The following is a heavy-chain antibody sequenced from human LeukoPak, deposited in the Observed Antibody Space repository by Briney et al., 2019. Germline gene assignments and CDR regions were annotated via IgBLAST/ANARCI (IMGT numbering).Heavy chain of an antibody. D-gene: IGHD3-9*01. Sequence: GASVKVSCKTSGYNFTNYYMHWVRQAPRHGLEWMGIMNPSGDTTTYAEKFQGRVTMTRDTSTSTVYMELSSLRSEDTAVYYCARGGALRYFEWFSAYWGQGTLVTVSS. V-gene: IGHV1-46*01. CDR2: MNPSGDTT. CDR1: GYNFTNYY. J-gene: IGHJ4*02. CDR3: ARGGALRYFEWFSAY.